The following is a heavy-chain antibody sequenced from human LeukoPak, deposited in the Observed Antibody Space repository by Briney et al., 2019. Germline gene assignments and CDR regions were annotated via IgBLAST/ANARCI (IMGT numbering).Heavy chain of an antibody. Sequence: GGSLRLSCVVSGITLSNYAMSWVRQAPGKGLEWVSGISESGGSTYYADSVKGRFTISRDNSKNTLYLQMNSLRAEDTAVYYCAKGGLAIVWGQGTLVTVSS. J-gene: IGHJ4*02. D-gene: IGHD3-16*02. CDR1: GITLSNYA. V-gene: IGHV3-23*01. CDR3: AKGGLAIV. CDR2: ISESGGST.